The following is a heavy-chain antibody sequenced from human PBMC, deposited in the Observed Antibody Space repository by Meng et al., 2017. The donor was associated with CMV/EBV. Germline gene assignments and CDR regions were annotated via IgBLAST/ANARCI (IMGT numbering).Heavy chain of an antibody. J-gene: IGHJ4*02. CDR1: EFTFSNYA. V-gene: IGHV3-30-3*01. D-gene: IGHD2-15*01. CDR3: ARDLCGDSSCSPFGY. CDR2: TSYDGSTK. Sequence: GGSLRLSCAASEFTFSNYAIHWVRRAPGKGLEWVAVTSYDGSTKHYADSVKGRFTISRDNSKNTVFLQMNSLRPEDTAVYYCARDLCGDSSCSPFGYWDQGALVT.